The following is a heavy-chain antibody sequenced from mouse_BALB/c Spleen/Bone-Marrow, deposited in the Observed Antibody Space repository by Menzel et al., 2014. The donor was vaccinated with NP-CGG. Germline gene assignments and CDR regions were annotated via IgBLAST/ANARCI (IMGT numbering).Heavy chain of an antibody. Sequence: EVNVVESGGGLVQPGGSLRLSWATSGFTFTDYYMSWVRQPPGKALEWLGFIRNKAKGYTSENSASVKGQFTISRDNSQSILYLQMNTLRAEDSATYYCARDINYDIYWYFDVWGAGTTVTVSS. CDR1: GFTFTDYY. V-gene: IGHV7-3*02. CDR2: IRNKAKGYTS. J-gene: IGHJ1*01. CDR3: ARDINYDIYWYFDV. D-gene: IGHD2-4*01.